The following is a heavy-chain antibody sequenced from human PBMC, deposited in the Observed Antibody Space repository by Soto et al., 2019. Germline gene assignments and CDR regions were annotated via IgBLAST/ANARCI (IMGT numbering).Heavy chain of an antibody. Sequence: QVQLVQSGAEVRKPGASVKVSCKTSGYTFTTYAMHWVRQAPGQRLEWMGWINAGNGNTKYSQTFQGRVTITRDTSASTAYRELSSLNSEDTAVYYCARDQTSYDFWSGYGGGNWLDPWGQGTQVTVSS. J-gene: IGHJ5*02. D-gene: IGHD3-3*01. V-gene: IGHV1-3*01. CDR3: ARDQTSYDFWSGYGGGNWLDP. CDR2: INAGNGNT. CDR1: GYTFTTYA.